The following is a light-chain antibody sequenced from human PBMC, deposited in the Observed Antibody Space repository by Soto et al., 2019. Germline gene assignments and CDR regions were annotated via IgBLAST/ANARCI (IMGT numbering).Light chain of an antibody. CDR3: ISYTSSSTPVV. Sequence: QSALTQPASVSGSPGQSITISCTGTSSDVGGYNYVSWYQQHPGKAPKLMIYEVSNRPSGVSNRFSGSKSGNTASLTISGLQAEDEVDYYCISYTSSSTPVVFGGGTKLTVL. CDR1: SSDVGGYNY. J-gene: IGLJ2*01. CDR2: EVS. V-gene: IGLV2-14*01.